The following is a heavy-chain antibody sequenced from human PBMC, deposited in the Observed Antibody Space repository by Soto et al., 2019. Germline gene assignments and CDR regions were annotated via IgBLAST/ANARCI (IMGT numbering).Heavy chain of an antibody. J-gene: IGHJ4*02. Sequence: WETLSLTCTVSGGSISSSSYYWGWIRQPPGKGLEWIGSIYYSGSTYYNPSLKSRVTISVDTSKNQFSLKLSSVAAADTAVYYCASSMVRGVAKVGDWGQGTLVTVSS. CDR1: GGSISSSSYY. V-gene: IGHV4-39*01. D-gene: IGHD3-10*01. CDR3: ASSMVRGVAKVGD. CDR2: IYYSGST.